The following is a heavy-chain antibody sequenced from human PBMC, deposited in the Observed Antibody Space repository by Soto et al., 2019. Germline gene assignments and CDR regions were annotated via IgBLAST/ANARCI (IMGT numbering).Heavy chain of an antibody. CDR3: ARAERYYDSSGGLDY. CDR2: IYHSGST. CDR1: GGSISSSNW. V-gene: IGHV4-4*02. D-gene: IGHD3-22*01. Sequence: SETLSLTCAVSGGSISSSNWWSWVRQPPGKGLEWIGEIYHSGSTNYNPSLKSRVTISVDTSKNQFSLKLSSVTAADTAVYYCARAERYYDSSGGLDYWGQGTLVTVSS. J-gene: IGHJ4*02.